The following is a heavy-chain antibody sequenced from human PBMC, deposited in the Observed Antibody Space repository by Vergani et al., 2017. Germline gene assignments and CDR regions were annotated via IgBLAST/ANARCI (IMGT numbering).Heavy chain of an antibody. CDR3: ARVTRKCSTTSCDGAVDI. V-gene: IGHV3-21*01. Sequence: EVHLVESGGGLVKPGGSLRLSCAASGFTFSSYSMNWVRQAPGKGLEWVSSIRSDNTYIYYADSVKGRFTISRDNAKNSLYLQMNSLRAEDTAVYYCARVTRKCSTTSCDGAVDIWGQGTLVTVSS. CDR1: GFTFSSYS. J-gene: IGHJ4*02. CDR2: IRSDNTYI. D-gene: IGHD2-2*01.